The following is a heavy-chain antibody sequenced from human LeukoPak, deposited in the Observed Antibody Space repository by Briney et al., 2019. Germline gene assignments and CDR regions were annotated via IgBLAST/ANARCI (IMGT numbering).Heavy chain of an antibody. CDR2: IYHSGST. D-gene: IGHD3-3*01. J-gene: IGHJ4*02. CDR3: TGNGYYSLEY. V-gene: IGHV4-4*02. Sequence: SETLSLTCAVSGGSISSTNWWSWVRQPLGKGLEWIGEIYHSGSTNYNPSLKSRVIISVDKSKNQFSLKLSSVTAADTAVYYCTGNGYYSLEYWGQGTLVTVSS. CDR1: GGSISSTNW.